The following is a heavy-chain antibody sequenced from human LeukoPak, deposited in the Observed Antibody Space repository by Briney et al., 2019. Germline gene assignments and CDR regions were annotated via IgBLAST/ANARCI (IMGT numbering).Heavy chain of an antibody. D-gene: IGHD2-2*01. J-gene: IGHJ3*02. CDR1: GGSVSSGDYY. CDR2: IYTSGST. Sequence: PSQTLSLTCTVSGGSVSSGDYYWTWIRQPAGKGLEWIGRIYTSGSTSYSPSLKSRVTISLDTSKNQFSLRLSSVTAADTAVYYCARGFPLVVPAAYDAFDIWGQGTMVTVSS. CDR3: ARGFPLVVPAAYDAFDI. V-gene: IGHV4-61*02.